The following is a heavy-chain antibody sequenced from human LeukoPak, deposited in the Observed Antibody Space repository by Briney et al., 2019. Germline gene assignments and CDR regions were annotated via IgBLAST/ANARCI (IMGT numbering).Heavy chain of an antibody. CDR3: AREHRDYVWGGYRYSTDY. CDR1: GFTFSSYA. CDR2: ISGSGGST. D-gene: IGHD3-16*02. J-gene: IGHJ4*02. Sequence: PGGSLRLSCAASGFTFSSYAMSWVRQAPGKGLEWVSAISGSGGSTYYADSVKGRFTISRDDAKNSLYLQMNSLRAEDTAVYYCAREHRDYVWGGYRYSTDYWGQGTLVTVSS. V-gene: IGHV3-23*01.